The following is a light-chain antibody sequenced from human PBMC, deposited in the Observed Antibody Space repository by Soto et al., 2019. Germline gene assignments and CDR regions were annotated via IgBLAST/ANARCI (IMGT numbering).Light chain of an antibody. V-gene: IGKV1-12*01. CDR2: AAS. J-gene: IGKJ5*01. Sequence: DIQVTQSPSTLSGSVGDRVTITCRASQTIISLLAWYQQKPGKAPKLLIYAASSLQTGVPSRFSGSGSGTDFTLTISSLQPEDFGTYYCQQAISFPITFGQGTRLEIK. CDR3: QQAISFPIT. CDR1: QTIISL.